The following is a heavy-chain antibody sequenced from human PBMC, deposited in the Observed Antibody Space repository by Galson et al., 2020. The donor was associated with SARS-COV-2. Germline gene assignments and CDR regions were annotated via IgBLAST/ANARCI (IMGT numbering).Heavy chain of an antibody. CDR2: IYHSGTT. D-gene: IGHD6-13*01. Sequence: SETLSLTCAVSGYSISSGYYWDWVRLPPGKGLDWIGSIYHSGTTFYNPSLKSRVTISVDTSNNQFSLRLKSVTAADTAVYFCARALTADGHHFDYWGQGSLVTVSS. CDR3: ARALTADGHHFDY. CDR1: GYSISSGYY. V-gene: IGHV4-38-2*01. J-gene: IGHJ4*02.